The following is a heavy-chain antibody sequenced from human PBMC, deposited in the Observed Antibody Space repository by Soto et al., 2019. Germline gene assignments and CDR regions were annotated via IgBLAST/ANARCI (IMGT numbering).Heavy chain of an antibody. CDR3: AREDYYDSSGYLPVRYYFGMDV. J-gene: IGHJ6*02. V-gene: IGHV1-18*01. CDR2: IGAYNGHT. Sequence: RASVKVSCKASGYTFTNSGISWVRQAPGQGLEWMGWIGAYNGHTKYAQKLQGRVTMTTDTSTSTAYMELRSLKSDDTAVYYCAREDYYDSSGYLPVRYYFGMDVWGQGTTVTVS. D-gene: IGHD3-22*01. CDR1: GYTFTNSG.